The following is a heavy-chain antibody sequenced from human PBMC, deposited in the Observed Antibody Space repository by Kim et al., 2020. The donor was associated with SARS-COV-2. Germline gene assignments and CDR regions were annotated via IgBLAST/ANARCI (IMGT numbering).Heavy chain of an antibody. CDR2: IYYSGST. CDR1: GGSISSSSYY. Sequence: SETLSLTCTVSGGSISSSSYYWGWIRQPPGKGLEWIGSIYYSGSTYYNPSLKSRVTISVDTSKNQFSLKLSSVTAADTAVYYCARFVDDSFDYWGQGTLVTVSS. V-gene: IGHV4-39*01. D-gene: IGHD2-21*02. CDR3: ARFVDDSFDY. J-gene: IGHJ4*02.